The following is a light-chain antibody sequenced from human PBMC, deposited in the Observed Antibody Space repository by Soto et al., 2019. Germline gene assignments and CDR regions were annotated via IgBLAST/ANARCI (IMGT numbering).Light chain of an antibody. CDR1: QTISSF. Sequence: DIQMTQSPSSLSASVGDRVTITCRASQTISSFLNWYQQKPGKAPKLLIYAASSLQSGVPSSFSGGGSGTDFTLTISSLQPEDFATYYCQQSYSAPATVGQGTRLEIK. CDR3: QQSYSAPAT. V-gene: IGKV1-39*01. CDR2: AAS. J-gene: IGKJ5*01.